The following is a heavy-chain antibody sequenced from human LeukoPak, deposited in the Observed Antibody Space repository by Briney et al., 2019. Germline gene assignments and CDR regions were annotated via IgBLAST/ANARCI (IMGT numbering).Heavy chain of an antibody. V-gene: IGHV1-69*01. CDR3: ARWTDRDYDILTGTGVDP. CDR2: IIPIFGTA. CDR1: GGTFSSYA. D-gene: IGHD3-9*01. Sequence: SVKVSCKASGGTFSSYAISWVRQAPGQGLEWMGGIIPIFGTANYAQKFQGRVTITADESTSTAYMELSSLRSDDTAVYYCARWTDRDYDILTGTGVDPWGQGTLVTVSS. J-gene: IGHJ5*02.